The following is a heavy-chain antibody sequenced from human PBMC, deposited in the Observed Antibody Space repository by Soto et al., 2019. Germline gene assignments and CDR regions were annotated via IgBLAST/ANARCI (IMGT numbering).Heavy chain of an antibody. J-gene: IGHJ5*02. CDR3: AVAAVTVNMFYP. Sequence: QVQLVQSGAEVKKPGASVKVSCKASGYTFTGYYMHWVRQAPGQGLEWMGWINPNSGGTNYAQKFQGWVTMTRDTSISTAYMEPSRLRSDCSAVYYCAVAAVTVNMFYPWGQGTLVTVSS. CDR2: INPNSGGT. D-gene: IGHD2-21*02. V-gene: IGHV1-2*04. CDR1: GYTFTGYY.